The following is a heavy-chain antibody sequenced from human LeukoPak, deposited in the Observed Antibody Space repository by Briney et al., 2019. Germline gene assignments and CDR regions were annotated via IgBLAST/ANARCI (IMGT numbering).Heavy chain of an antibody. V-gene: IGHV4-31*03. J-gene: IGHJ5*02. Sequence: PSETLSLTCTVSGGSISRGGYYWSWIRQHPGKGLEWIGFIYHSGSTYYNPSLKSRVTISVDTSKNQFSLKLSSVTAADTAVYYCARRHLWSGYYNWFDPWGQGTLVTVSS. CDR3: ARRHLWSGYYNWFDP. CDR2: IYHSGST. D-gene: IGHD3-3*02. CDR1: GGSISRGGYY.